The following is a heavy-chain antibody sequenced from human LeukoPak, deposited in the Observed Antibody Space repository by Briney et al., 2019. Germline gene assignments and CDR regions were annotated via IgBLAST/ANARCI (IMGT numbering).Heavy chain of an antibody. Sequence: GASVKVSCKTSGYTFTSYSLHWVRQAPGQGLEWMGMINPSGGTSTYPQKFQGRVTMTRDMSTSTVYMELSSLRSGDTAVYYCARDHLRDSSGSYFDYWGQGTLVTVSS. V-gene: IGHV1-46*01. J-gene: IGHJ4*02. CDR2: INPSGGTS. CDR1: GYTFTSYS. CDR3: ARDHLRDSSGSYFDY. D-gene: IGHD3-22*01.